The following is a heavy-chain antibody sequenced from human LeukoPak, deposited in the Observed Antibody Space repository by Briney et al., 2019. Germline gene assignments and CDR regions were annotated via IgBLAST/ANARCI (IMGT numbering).Heavy chain of an antibody. CDR2: IYHSGST. CDR1: GGSISSGGYS. CDR3: ARTSIAARRANAFDI. J-gene: IGHJ3*02. V-gene: IGHV4-30-2*01. D-gene: IGHD6-6*01. Sequence: PSETLSLTCAVSGGSISSGGYSWSWIRQPPGKGLEWTGYIYHSGSTYYNPSLKSRVTISVDRSKNQFSLKLSSVTAADTAVYYCARTSIAARRANAFDIWGQGTMVTVSS.